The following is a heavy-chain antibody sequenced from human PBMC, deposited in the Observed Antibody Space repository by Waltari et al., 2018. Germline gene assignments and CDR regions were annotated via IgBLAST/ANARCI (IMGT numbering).Heavy chain of an antibody. CDR1: GFTVSSNY. Sequence: EVQLVETGGGLIQPGGSLRLSCAASGFTVSSNYMSWVRQAPGKGLEWGSVIYSGGSTYYADSVKGRFTISRDNSKNTLYLQMNSLRAEDTAVYYCARRPPGGDCFFDYWGQGTLVTVSS. CDR2: IYSGGST. D-gene: IGHD2-21*01. CDR3: ARRPPGGDCFFDY. J-gene: IGHJ4*02. V-gene: IGHV3-53*02.